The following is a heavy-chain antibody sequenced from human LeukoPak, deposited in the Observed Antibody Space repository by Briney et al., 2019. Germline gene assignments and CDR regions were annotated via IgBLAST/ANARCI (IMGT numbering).Heavy chain of an antibody. CDR2: INSDGSST. CDR1: GFTFSSYA. J-gene: IGHJ6*02. D-gene: IGHD6-13*01. CDR3: ARERPRVAALIRYYYGMDV. Sequence: GVLRLSCAASGFTFSSYAMSWVRQAPGKGLVWVSRINSDGSSTSYADSVKGRFTISRDNAKNTLYLQMNSLRAEDTAVYYCARERPRVAALIRYYYGMDVWGQGTTVTVSS. V-gene: IGHV3-74*01.